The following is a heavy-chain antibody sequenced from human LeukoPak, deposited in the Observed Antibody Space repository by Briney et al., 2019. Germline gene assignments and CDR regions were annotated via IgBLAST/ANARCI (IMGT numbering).Heavy chain of an antibody. CDR3: ARVDAYYGSGEPPYFDY. J-gene: IGHJ4*02. CDR2: IYYSGST. Sequence: SETLSLTCTVSGGSISSYYWSWIRQPPGKGLEWIGYIYYSGSTNYNPSLKSRVTISVDTSKNQFSLKLSSVTAADTAVYYCARVDAYYGSGEPPYFDYWGQGTLVTVSS. CDR1: GGSISSYY. D-gene: IGHD3-10*01. V-gene: IGHV4-59*01.